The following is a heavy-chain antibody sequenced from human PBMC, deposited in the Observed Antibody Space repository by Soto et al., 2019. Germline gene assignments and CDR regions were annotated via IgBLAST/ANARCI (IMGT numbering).Heavy chain of an antibody. Sequence: EVQLLESGGGLVQPGGSLRLSCAASGFTFSSYAMSWVRQAPGKGLEWVSAISGSGGSTYYADFVKGRFTISRDNSKNPLHLPMNTLTTVATAVYYYANSGASYRGVLTSFDFWGQGTLVTVSS. CDR2: ISGSGGST. J-gene: IGHJ4*02. CDR3: ANSGASYRGVLTSFDF. D-gene: IGHD3-10*01. CDR1: GFTFSSYA. V-gene: IGHV3-23*01.